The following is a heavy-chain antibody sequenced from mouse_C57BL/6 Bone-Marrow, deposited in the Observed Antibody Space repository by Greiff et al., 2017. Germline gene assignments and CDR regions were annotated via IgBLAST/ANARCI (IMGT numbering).Heavy chain of an antibody. V-gene: IGHV1-18*01. CDR3: ARAEVKGYWYFDV. Sequence: VQLQQSGPELVKPGASVKIPCKASGYTFTDYNMDWVKQSHGKSLEWIGDINPNNGGTIYTQKFKGNATLTVDKSSSTAYMELRSLTSEDTAVYYCARAEVKGYWYFDVWGTGTTVTVSS. J-gene: IGHJ1*03. CDR1: GYTFTDYN. CDR2: INPNNGGT. D-gene: IGHD2-2*01.